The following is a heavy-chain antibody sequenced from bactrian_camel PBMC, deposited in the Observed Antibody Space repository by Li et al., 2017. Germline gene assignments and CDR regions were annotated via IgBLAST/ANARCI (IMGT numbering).Heavy chain of an antibody. CDR1: GYSSNRYY. CDR3: AAGWLKSSLVSSLVPTTYNY. J-gene: IGHJ4*01. CDR2: IEGDGNT. V-gene: IGHV3S57*01. D-gene: IGHD6*01. Sequence: HVQLVESGGGLVQAGGSLRLSCAASGYSSNRYYMGWFRQAPGKEREGVASIEGDGNTRYVHSVKGRFTISKDNAKNTLYLQMSSLKPEDTAMYYCAAGWLKSSLVSSLVPTTYNYWGQGTQVTVS.